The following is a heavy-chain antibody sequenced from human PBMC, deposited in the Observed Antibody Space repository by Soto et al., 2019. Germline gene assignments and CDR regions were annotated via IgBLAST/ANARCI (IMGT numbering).Heavy chain of an antibody. CDR1: GYSISRGYY. Sequence: SETLSLTCAVSGYSISRGYYWGWIRQPPGRGLEWIASIYYSGSTYYNSSLKSRVTIAVDTSKNQFSLKLTSVTAEDTAVYYCARCEVEMTTILGPYFDFWGQGILVTVSS. D-gene: IGHD4-4*01. CDR2: IYYSGST. V-gene: IGHV4-38-2*01. CDR3: ARCEVEMTTILGPYFDF. J-gene: IGHJ4*02.